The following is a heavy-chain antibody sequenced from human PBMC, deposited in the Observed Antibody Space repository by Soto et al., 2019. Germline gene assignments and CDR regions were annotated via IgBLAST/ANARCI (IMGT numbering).Heavy chain of an antibody. D-gene: IGHD2-15*01. CDR2: IYYSGST. Sequence: QVQLQESGPGLVKPSQTLSLTCTVSGGSISSGGYYWSWIRQHPGKGLEWIGYIYYSGSTYYNPSLKSRVTISVDTSKNQFSLKLSSVTAADTAVYYCARACSGGSCYHRRIDPWGQGTLVTVSS. CDR3: ARACSGGSCYHRRIDP. V-gene: IGHV4-31*03. CDR1: GGSISSGGYY. J-gene: IGHJ5*02.